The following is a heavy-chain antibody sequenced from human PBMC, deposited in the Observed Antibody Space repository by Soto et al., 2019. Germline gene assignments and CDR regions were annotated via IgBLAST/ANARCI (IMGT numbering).Heavy chain of an antibody. J-gene: IGHJ5*02. CDR3: ARGNVANWFGP. V-gene: IGHV5-51*01. Sequence: LKLSCEASGYSFTGYWIVWVRQMPGKGLEWMGIVYPSDSRTKYSPSFQGQVTISADTSTSTTYLQWTSLKASDTAMYYCARGNVANWFGPWGQGTLVTVSS. CDR2: VYPSDSRT. CDR1: GYSFTGYW.